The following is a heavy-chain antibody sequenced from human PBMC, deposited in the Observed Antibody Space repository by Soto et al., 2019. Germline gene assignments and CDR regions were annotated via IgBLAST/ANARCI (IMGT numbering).Heavy chain of an antibody. CDR3: AGSPVATIYGGYFGY. V-gene: IGHV4-34*01. CDR1: GGSFSGYY. D-gene: IGHD5-12*01. CDR2: INHRGST. Sequence: KPSETLSLTCAVYGGSFSGYYWSWIRQPPGKGLEWIGEINHRGSTNYNPSLKSRVTISVDTSKNQFSLKLSSVTAADTPVYYCAGSPVATIYGGYFGYWGPGTLVTVSS. J-gene: IGHJ4*02.